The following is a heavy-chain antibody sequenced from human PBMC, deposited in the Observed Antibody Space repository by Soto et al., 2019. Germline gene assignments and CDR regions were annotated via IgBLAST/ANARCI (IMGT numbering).Heavy chain of an antibody. CDR2: VYPDDSDT. Sequence: PGESLKISCKASGYSFNIYWIGWVRQLPGKGLEWMGVVYPDDSDTIYSPSFEGQVTISVDKSTSTAYLQWSSLKASDTAMYYCARRQGYCTNGVCPYYYYGMDVWGQGTTVTVSS. CDR3: ARRQGYCTNGVCPYYYYGMDV. CDR1: GYSFNIYW. D-gene: IGHD2-8*01. J-gene: IGHJ6*02. V-gene: IGHV5-51*01.